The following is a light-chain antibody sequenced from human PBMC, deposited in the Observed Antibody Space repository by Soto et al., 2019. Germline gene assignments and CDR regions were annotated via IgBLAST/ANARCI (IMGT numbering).Light chain of an antibody. J-gene: IGKJ5*01. CDR2: GAS. CDR1: QSVSSSY. CDR3: QQRSNWPIT. V-gene: IGKV3D-20*02. Sequence: EIVSTQSPGTLSLSPGEGATLSCRASQSVSSSYLAWYQQKPGQAPRLLIYGASNRATGIPDRFSGSGSGTDFTLTISRLEPEDFAVYYCQQRSNWPITFGQGTRLEIK.